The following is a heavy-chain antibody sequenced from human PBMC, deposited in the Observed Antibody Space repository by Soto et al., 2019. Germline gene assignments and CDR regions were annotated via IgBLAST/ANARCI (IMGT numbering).Heavy chain of an antibody. Sequence: QLHMQESGPGPVKPSETLSLTCTVSGDSISSSGYYWARIRQPPGKGREWIGNIDYSGSTYYNPSLTSRVASAVDSSQTQFTPRVSSVTAPDAALYYCARPVTVSAFEYYFDQWGQATLVTVSP. V-gene: IGHV4-39*01. CDR1: GDSISSSGYY. CDR3: ARPVTVSAFEYYFDQ. CDR2: IDYSGST. J-gene: IGHJ4*02. D-gene: IGHD3-16*02.